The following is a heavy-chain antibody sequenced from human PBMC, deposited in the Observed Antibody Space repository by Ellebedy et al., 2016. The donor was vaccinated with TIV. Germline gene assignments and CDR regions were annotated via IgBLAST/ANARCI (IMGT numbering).Heavy chain of an antibody. Sequence: GGSLRLSCSASGFTFSSYSMNWVRQAPGKGLEWVSSISSSSSYIYYADSVKGRFTISRDNAKNSLYLQMNSLRAEDTAVYYCAREAGAWIEALNDGFEIWGKGTMVTVSS. CDR3: AREAGAWIEALNDGFEI. J-gene: IGHJ3*02. CDR1: GFTFSSYS. V-gene: IGHV3-21*01. D-gene: IGHD2-2*03. CDR2: ISSSSSYI.